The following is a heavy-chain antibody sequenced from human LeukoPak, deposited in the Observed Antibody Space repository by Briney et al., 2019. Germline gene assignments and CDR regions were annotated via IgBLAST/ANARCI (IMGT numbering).Heavy chain of an antibody. J-gene: IGHJ4*02. CDR3: ARDGPRSVSSSSYFDY. V-gene: IGHV3-53*01. D-gene: IGHD6-13*01. CDR1: GFTVSSNY. CDR2: IYSGGST. Sequence: PGGSLRLSCAASGFTVSSNYMSWVRQAPGKGLEWVSIIYSGGSTFYADSVKGRFTISRDNAKNSLYLQMNSLRAEDTALYYCARDGPRSVSSSSYFDYWGQGTLVTVSS.